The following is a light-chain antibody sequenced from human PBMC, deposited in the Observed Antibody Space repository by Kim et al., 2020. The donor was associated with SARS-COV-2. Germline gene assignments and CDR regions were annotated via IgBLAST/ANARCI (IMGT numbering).Light chain of an antibody. J-gene: IGKJ2*03. CDR2: GAS. CDR1: QSVNSH. CDR3: QQYDHWPPYS. V-gene: IGKV3-15*01. Sequence: VSPGDIITLACRASQSVNSHLAWYQQKPGQAPRLLIYGASTRATGIPVRFSGSGSGTEFTLTISSLQSEDFAVDYCQQYDHWPPYSFGQGTKLEI.